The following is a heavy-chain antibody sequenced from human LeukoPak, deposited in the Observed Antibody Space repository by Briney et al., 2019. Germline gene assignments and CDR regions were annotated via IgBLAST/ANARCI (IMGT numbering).Heavy chain of an antibody. V-gene: IGHV3-7*01. CDR3: AREQRWSFDS. D-gene: IGHD4-23*01. CDR1: GFTFSTYW. Sequence: GGSLRLSCAASGFTFSTYWMSWVRQAPGKGLEWVANINQDGGTEYYVDSVKGRFTISRDNARNSLYLQMNSLRADDTGIHYCAREQRWSFDSWGQGTLVTVSS. CDR2: INQDGGTE. J-gene: IGHJ4*02.